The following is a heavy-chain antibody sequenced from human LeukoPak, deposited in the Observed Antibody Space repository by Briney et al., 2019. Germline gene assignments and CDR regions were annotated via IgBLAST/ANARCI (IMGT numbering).Heavy chain of an antibody. D-gene: IGHD1-26*01. Sequence: GGSLRLSCAASGFTFSGSAMHWVRQASGKGLEWVGRIRSKANSYATAYAASVKGRFTISRDDSKNMAYLQMNSLKTEDTAVYYCTRHRYSGSYNWFDPWGQGTLVTVSS. J-gene: IGHJ5*02. CDR3: TRHRYSGSYNWFDP. V-gene: IGHV3-73*01. CDR1: GFTFSGSA. CDR2: IRSKANSYAT.